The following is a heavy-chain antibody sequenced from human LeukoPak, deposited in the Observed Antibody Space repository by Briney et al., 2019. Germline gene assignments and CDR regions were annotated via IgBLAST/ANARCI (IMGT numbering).Heavy chain of an antibody. D-gene: IGHD3-10*01. CDR2: ISGSGGST. J-gene: IGHJ4*02. CDR1: GFTFSSYA. CDR3: AKRNYGSGSYVEGFDY. V-gene: IGHV3-23*01. Sequence: PGGSLRLSCAASGFTFSSYAMSWVRQAPGKGLEWVSAISGSGGSTYYADSVKGRFTISRDNSKNTLYLQMNSLRAEDTAVYYCAKRNYGSGSYVEGFDYWGQGTLVTVSS.